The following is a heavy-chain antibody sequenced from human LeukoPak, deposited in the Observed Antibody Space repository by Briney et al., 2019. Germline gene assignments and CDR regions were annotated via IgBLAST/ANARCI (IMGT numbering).Heavy chain of an antibody. J-gene: IGHJ5*02. V-gene: IGHV4-39*01. D-gene: IGHD6-13*01. CDR3: ARHVPGEYSSRFNWFDP. Sequence: PSETLSLTCTVSGGSISSSSYNWGWIRQPPGKGLEWIGSIYYSGKAYYNPSLKSRVTISVDTSKNQFSLKLSSVTAADTAVYYCARHVPGEYSSRFNWFDPWGQGTLVTVPS. CDR2: IYYSGKA. CDR1: GGSISSSSYN.